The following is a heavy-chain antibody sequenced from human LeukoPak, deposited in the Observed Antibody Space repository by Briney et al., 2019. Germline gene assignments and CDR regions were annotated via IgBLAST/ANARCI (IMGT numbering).Heavy chain of an antibody. Sequence: SQTLSLTCTVSGGSISGDDYYWSWLRQPPGKGLEWIGYTFYSGSTYYNPSLKSRVTISVDASKNQFSLKLTSVTAADTALYYCARDRGWTTVVTHRFFDLWGRGTLVTVSS. CDR1: GGSISGDDYY. V-gene: IGHV4-30-4*01. D-gene: IGHD4-23*01. CDR2: TFYSGST. J-gene: IGHJ2*01. CDR3: ARDRGWTTVVTHRFFDL.